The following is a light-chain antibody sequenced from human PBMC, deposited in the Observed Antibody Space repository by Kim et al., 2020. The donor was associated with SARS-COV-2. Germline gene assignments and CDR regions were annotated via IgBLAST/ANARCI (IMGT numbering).Light chain of an antibody. J-gene: IGLJ3*02. CDR2: DVN. Sequence: QSALTQPASVSGSPGQSITISCTGTSSDVGDYNYVSWYQQHPGKAPKLMIYDVNDRPSGVSNRFSGSKSGNTAPLTISGLQAEDEADYYCSSYTTSSTWVFGGGTKVTVL. V-gene: IGLV2-14*03. CDR3: SSYTTSSTWV. CDR1: SSDVGDYNY.